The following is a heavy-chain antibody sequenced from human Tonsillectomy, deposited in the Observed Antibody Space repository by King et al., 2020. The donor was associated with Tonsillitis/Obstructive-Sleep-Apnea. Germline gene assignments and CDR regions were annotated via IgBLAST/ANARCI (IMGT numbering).Heavy chain of an antibody. CDR2: VRRKADRGTT. D-gene: IGHD5-12*01. V-gene: IGHV3-49*04. CDR1: GFTFGDYG. CDR3: SRVPGNWDKEAFDI. J-gene: IGHJ3*02. Sequence: VQLVESGGGLVQPGRSLRLSCTASGFTFGDYGITWVRRAPGKGLEWVSDVRRKADRGTTEYAASVKGRFTISRDDSKGIAYLQMNSLTTEDTALYYCSRVPGNWDKEAFDIWGQGTMVTVSS.